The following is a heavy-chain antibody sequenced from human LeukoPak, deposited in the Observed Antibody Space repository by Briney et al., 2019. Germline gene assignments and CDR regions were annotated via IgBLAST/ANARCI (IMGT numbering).Heavy chain of an antibody. CDR3: AREDTTKGFDP. CDR2: INPNSGGT. J-gene: IGHJ5*02. Sequence: ASVKVSCKVSGYTLTELSMHWVRQAPGQGLEWMGWINPNSGGTNYAQKFQGRVTMTRDTSISTAYMELSRLRSDDTAVYYCAREDTTKGFDPWGQGTLVTVSS. CDR1: GYTLTELS. V-gene: IGHV1-2*02. D-gene: IGHD4-17*01.